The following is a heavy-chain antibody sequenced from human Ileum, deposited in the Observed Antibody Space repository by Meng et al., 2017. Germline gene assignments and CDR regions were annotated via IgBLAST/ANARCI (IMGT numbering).Heavy chain of an antibody. CDR2: FNPNTGDT. CDR3: ARGLTNEASSDS. J-gene: IGHJ4*02. Sequence: QVQLVQSGAEVKKPGASVRVSCKASGYTFTGYYIHWVRQAPGQGLEWMAWFNPNTGDTNYAQNFQGRVTVTGDTSISTVYMDLNRLTSDDTAVYYCARGLTNEASSDSWGQGTLVTVSS. V-gene: IGHV1-2*02. CDR1: GYTFTGYY. D-gene: IGHD2-8*01.